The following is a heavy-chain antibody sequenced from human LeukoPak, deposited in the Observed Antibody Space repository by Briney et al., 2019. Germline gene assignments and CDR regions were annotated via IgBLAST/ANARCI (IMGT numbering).Heavy chain of an antibody. CDR1: GYTFTSYY. CDR2: INPSGGST. CDR3: ARDPPNNPHFDY. D-gene: IGHD1/OR15-1a*01. J-gene: IGHJ4*02. Sequence: ASVKVSCKASGYTFTSYYMHWVRQAPGQGLEWMGIINPSGGSTSYAQKFQGRVTMARDTSTSTVYMELSSLRSEDTAVYYCARDPPNNPHFDYWGQGTLVTVSS. V-gene: IGHV1-46*01.